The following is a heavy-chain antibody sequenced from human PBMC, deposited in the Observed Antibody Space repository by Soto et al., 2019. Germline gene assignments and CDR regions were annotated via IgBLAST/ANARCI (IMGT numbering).Heavy chain of an antibody. CDR3: ATLGHYDFWSGFRKGNWFDP. D-gene: IGHD3-3*01. J-gene: IGHJ5*02. V-gene: IGHV4-34*01. CDR1: GGSFIGYY. CDR2: INHSGST. Sequence: QVQLQQWGAGLLKPSETVSLTCAVYGGSFIGYYGTWIRQPPGKGLEWIGEINHSGSTNYNPSLKSRVTISADTSKNQFSLRLSSVTAADTAEYYCATLGHYDFWSGFRKGNWFDPWGQGTLVTVSS.